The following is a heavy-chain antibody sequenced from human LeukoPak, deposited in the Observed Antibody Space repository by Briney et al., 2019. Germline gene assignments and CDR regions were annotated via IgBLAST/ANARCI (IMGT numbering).Heavy chain of an antibody. J-gene: IGHJ4*02. V-gene: IGHV3-23*01. CDR3: ASLYNDYGDY. D-gene: IGHD5-24*01. CDR1: GFTFRNHG. Sequence: GGALRLSCAASGFTFRNHGMSWVRQAPGKVLEWVSGIIGTGDSTFYADPVKGRFTISRDNSRNTLYLHMNSLRVDDTAVYYCASLYNDYGDYWGQGALVTVSS. CDR2: IIGTGDST.